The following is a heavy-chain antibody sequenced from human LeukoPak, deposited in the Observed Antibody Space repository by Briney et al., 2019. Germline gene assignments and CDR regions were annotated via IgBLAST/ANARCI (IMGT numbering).Heavy chain of an antibody. J-gene: IGHJ5*02. CDR3: ARHGTFAYCGGDCYPRGWFDP. V-gene: IGHV4-34*01. Sequence: SETLSLTCSVSGDSITYFYWSWIRQPPGKGLEWIGEINHSGSTNYNPSLKSRVTISVDTSKNQFSLKLSSVTAADTAVYYCARHGTFAYCGGDCYPRGWFDPWGQGTLVTVSS. D-gene: IGHD2-21*02. CDR1: GDSITYFY. CDR2: INHSGST.